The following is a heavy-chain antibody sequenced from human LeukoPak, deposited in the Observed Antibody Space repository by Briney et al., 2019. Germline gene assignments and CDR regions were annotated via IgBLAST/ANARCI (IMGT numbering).Heavy chain of an antibody. D-gene: IGHD3-22*01. Sequence: GESLEISCKGSGYSFTSYWIGWVRQMPGKGLEWMGIIYPCDSDTRYSPSFQGQVTISADKSISTAYLQWSSLKASDTAMYYCARVHYYETSDWGNYFDYWGQGTLVTVSS. CDR3: ARVHYYETSDWGNYFDY. J-gene: IGHJ4*02. V-gene: IGHV5-51*01. CDR2: IYPCDSDT. CDR1: GYSFTSYW.